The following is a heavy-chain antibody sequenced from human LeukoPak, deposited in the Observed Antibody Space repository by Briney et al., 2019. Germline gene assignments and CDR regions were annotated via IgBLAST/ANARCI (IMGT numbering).Heavy chain of an antibody. CDR1: GGSISSYY. CDR3: ASTHGLRGFDY. D-gene: IGHD5-12*01. J-gene: IGHJ4*02. Sequence: ASETLSLTCTVSGGSISSYYWRWIRQPPGKGLEWIGYIYYSGSTNYNPSLKSRVTISVDTSKNQFSLKLSSVTAADTAVYYCASTHGLRGFDYWGQGTLVTVSS. CDR2: IYYSGST. V-gene: IGHV4-59*08.